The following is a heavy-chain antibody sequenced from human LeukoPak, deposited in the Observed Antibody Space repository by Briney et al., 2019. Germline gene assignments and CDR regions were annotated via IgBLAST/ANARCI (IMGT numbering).Heavy chain of an antibody. CDR3: ARGVVSPRIHLDY. V-gene: IGHV4-39*07. CDR1: GGSISSSSYY. CDR2: IYYSGST. Sequence: SETLSLTCTVSGGSISSSSYYWGWIRQPPGKGLEWIGSIYYSGSTYYNPSLKSRVTISVDTSKNQFSLKLSSVTAADTAVYYCARGVVSPRIHLDYWGQGTLVTVSS. J-gene: IGHJ4*02. D-gene: IGHD4-23*01.